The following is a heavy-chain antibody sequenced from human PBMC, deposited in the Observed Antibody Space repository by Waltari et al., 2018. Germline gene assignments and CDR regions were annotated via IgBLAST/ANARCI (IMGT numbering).Heavy chain of an antibody. V-gene: IGHV4-39*07. J-gene: IGHJ4*02. CDR3: ARDVTVRYFDWLSQGDLYYFDN. Sequence: QLQESGPGLMKTSETLSLTCTVSGDSISSSHYYWGWIRQPPGKGLEWIGSIYYSGKTYYNPSLKSRATVAGDTSKNQFSLNLISVTAADTAVYFCARDVTVRYFDWLSQGDLYYFDNWGQGTLVTVSP. CDR2: IYYSGKT. D-gene: IGHD3-9*01. CDR1: GDSISSSHYY.